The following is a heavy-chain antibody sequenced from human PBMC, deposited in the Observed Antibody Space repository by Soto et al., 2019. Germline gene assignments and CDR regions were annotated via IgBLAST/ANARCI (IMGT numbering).Heavy chain of an antibody. V-gene: IGHV4-59*01. D-gene: IGHD4-17*01. CDR1: GDSISSYY. CDR3: ARSNGDYGDY. CDR2: IYYSGST. J-gene: IGHJ4*02. Sequence: SETLSLTCTVSGDSISSYYWGWIRQPPGKGLEWIGYIYYSGSTNYNPSLESRVTISVDTSKNQFSLKLSSVTAADTAVYYCARSNGDYGDYWSQGTQVTVSS.